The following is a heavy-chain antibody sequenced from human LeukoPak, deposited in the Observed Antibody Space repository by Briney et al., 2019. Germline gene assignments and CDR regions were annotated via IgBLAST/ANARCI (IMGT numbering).Heavy chain of an antibody. CDR1: GYTFTSYY. J-gene: IGHJ4*02. D-gene: IGHD2-15*01. V-gene: IGHV1-46*01. Sequence: ASVKVSCKASGYTFTSYYMHWVRQAPGQGLEWMGIINPSGGSTSYAQKFQGRVTMTRDTATSTVYMELSSLRSEDTAVYYCARVVGCSGGSCYDYFDYWGQGTLVTVSS. CDR3: ARVVGCSGGSCYDYFDY. CDR2: INPSGGST.